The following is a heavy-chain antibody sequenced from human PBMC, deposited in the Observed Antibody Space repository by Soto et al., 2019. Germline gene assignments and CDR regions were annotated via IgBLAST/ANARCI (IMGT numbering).Heavy chain of an antibody. CDR2: IDWDDDK. CDR3: ARIRYSSILDYYYGIDV. V-gene: IGHV2-70*01. D-gene: IGHD6-13*01. CDR1: GFSLSTSGMC. J-gene: IGHJ6*02. Sequence: SGPTLVNPTQTLTLTCTFSGFSLSTSGMCVSWIRQPPGKALEWLALIDWDDDKYYSTSLKTRLTISKDTSKNQVVLTMPNMDPVDTATYYCARIRYSSILDYYYGIDVWGQGTTVTVSS.